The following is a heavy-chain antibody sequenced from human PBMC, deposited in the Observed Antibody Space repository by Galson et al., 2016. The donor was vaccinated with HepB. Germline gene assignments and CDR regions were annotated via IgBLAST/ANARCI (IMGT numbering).Heavy chain of an antibody. CDR1: EFTFSGDD. Sequence: SLRLSCAASEFTFSGDDMNWVRQAPGKGPEWVSYISSSSSHMYYADSVKGRFTIPRDNARKSLYLQMNSLRVEDTAIYFCSRDTHTYARSSGMDVWGQGTSVTVSS. CDR2: ISSSSSHM. V-gene: IGHV3-21*01. J-gene: IGHJ6*02. CDR3: SRDTHTYARSSGMDV. D-gene: IGHD6-6*01.